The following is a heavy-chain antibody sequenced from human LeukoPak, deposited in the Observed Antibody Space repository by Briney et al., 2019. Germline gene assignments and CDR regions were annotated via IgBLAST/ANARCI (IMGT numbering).Heavy chain of an antibody. Sequence: GGSLRLSCAASGFTFSNYAMSWVRQAPGKGLEWVSYISSSSSTIYYADSVKGRFTISRDNAKNSLYLQMNSLRAEDTAVYYCAKSGVVTPEAYWGQGTLVTVSS. V-gene: IGHV3-48*04. J-gene: IGHJ4*02. D-gene: IGHD4-23*01. CDR1: GFTFSNYA. CDR3: AKSGVVTPEAY. CDR2: ISSSSSTI.